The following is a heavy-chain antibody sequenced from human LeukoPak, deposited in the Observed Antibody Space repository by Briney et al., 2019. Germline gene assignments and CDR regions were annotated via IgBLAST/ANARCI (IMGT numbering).Heavy chain of an antibody. J-gene: IGHJ3*02. Sequence: GGSLRLSCAASGFTFSSYSMNWVRQAPGKGLEWVSSISSSSSYIYYADSVKGRFTISRDNAKNSLYLQMNSLRAEDTAVYYCAGACSSTSCYHDAFDIWGQGTMVTVSS. CDR1: GFTFSSYS. D-gene: IGHD2-2*01. CDR3: AGACSSTSCYHDAFDI. CDR2: ISSSSSYI. V-gene: IGHV3-21*01.